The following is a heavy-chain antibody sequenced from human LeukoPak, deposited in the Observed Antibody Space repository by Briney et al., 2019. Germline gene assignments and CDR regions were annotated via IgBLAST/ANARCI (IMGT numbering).Heavy chain of an antibody. CDR1: GYTFTSYG. CDR2: ISAYNGNT. Sequence: ASVKVSCTASGYTFTSYGISWVRQAPGQGLEWMGWISAYNGNTNYAQKLQGRVTMTTDTSTSTAYMELRSLRSDDTAVYYCARDKVGLYDFWSGYYPEPNYFDYWGQGTLVTVSS. J-gene: IGHJ4*02. D-gene: IGHD3-3*01. V-gene: IGHV1-18*01. CDR3: ARDKVGLYDFWSGYYPEPNYFDY.